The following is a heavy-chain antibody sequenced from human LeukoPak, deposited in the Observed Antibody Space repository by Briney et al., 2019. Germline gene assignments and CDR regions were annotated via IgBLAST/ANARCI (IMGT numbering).Heavy chain of an antibody. Sequence: PGGSLRLSCAASGFTFSSFPMVWVRQAPGKGLEWVSVITGSGRTTYYADSVKGRFTISRDNSKNTLYLQMNSLRVEDTAVYFCAKEPPTCGGDCCSLMDYWGQGSLVTVSS. J-gene: IGHJ4*02. CDR3: AKEPPTCGGDCCSLMDY. V-gene: IGHV3-23*01. CDR1: GFTFSSFP. D-gene: IGHD2-21*02. CDR2: ITGSGRTT.